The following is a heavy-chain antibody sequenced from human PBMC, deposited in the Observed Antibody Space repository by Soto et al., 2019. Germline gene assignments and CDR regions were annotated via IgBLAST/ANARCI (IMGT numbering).Heavy chain of an antibody. J-gene: IGHJ5*02. V-gene: IGHV4-31*03. CDR3: ARRVSP. CDR1: GGSISSGTSY. Sequence: TLSLTCTVSGGSISSGTSYWSWIRQHPEKGLEWIGYFYYSGSTYYNPSLKSRVTISVNTSKNQFSLKLSSVTAADTAVYYCARRVSPSGQGTLVPVSS. CDR2: FYYSGST.